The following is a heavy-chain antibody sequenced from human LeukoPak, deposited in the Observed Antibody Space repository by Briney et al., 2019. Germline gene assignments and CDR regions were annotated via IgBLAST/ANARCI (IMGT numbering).Heavy chain of an antibody. Sequence: GGSLRLSRAASGFTFSSYWMSWVRQAPGKGLEWVANIKQDGSEKYYVDSVKGRFTISRDNAKNSLYLQMNSLRAEDTAVYYCTKGGGTGYSCSWYSHWGQGTLVTVSS. V-gene: IGHV3-7*01. CDR3: TKGGGTGYSCSWYSH. CDR1: GFTFSSYW. D-gene: IGHD6-13*01. CDR2: IKQDGSEK. J-gene: IGHJ4*02.